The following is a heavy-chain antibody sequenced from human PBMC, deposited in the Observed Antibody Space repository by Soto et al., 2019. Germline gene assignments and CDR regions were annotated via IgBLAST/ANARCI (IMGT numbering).Heavy chain of an antibody. V-gene: IGHV3-23*01. Sequence: EVQLLGSGGGLVQPGGSLRLSCAASGFTFSSYAMSWVRQAPGKGLEWVSAISGSGVSTYYADSVKGRFTISRDNSKNTLYLQMNSRRADDTAVYYCAKEHHYSSSWSEFDYWGQGTLVTGSS. J-gene: IGHJ4*02. CDR3: AKEHHYSSSWSEFDY. D-gene: IGHD6-13*01. CDR1: GFTFSSYA. CDR2: ISGSGVST.